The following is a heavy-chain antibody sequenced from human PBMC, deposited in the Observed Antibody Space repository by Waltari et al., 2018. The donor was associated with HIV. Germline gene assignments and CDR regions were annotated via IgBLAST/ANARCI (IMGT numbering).Heavy chain of an antibody. D-gene: IGHD2-15*01. V-gene: IGHV1-69*12. CDR1: GGTFSSYA. J-gene: IGHJ6*02. CDR3: ATYCSGGSCYGYYYGMDV. CDR2: SIPSWGTA. Sequence: QVQLVQSGAEVKKPGSSVKVSCKASGGTFSSYAISWVRQAPGQGLEWMGGSIPSWGTANYAQKFQGRVTITADESTSTAYMELSSLRSEDTAVYYCATYCSGGSCYGYYYGMDVWGQGTTVTVSS.